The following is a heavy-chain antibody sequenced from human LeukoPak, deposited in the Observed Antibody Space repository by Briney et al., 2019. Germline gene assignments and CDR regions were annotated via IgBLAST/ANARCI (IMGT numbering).Heavy chain of an antibody. D-gene: IGHD2-2*01. J-gene: IGHJ6*04. CDR1: GGTFSSYA. Sequence: ASVKVSCKASGGTFSSYAISWVRQAPGRGLEWMGGIIPIFGTANYAQKFQGRVTITADESTSTAYMELSSLRSEDTAVYYCVTAMNPYGMDVWGKGTTVTVSS. V-gene: IGHV1-69*13. CDR3: VTAMNPYGMDV. CDR2: IIPIFGTA.